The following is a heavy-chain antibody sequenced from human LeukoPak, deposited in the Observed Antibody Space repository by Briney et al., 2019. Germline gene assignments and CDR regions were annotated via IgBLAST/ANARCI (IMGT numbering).Heavy chain of an antibody. D-gene: IGHD6-6*01. CDR3: AGASSSSYDY. Sequence: GGSLRLSCAASDFTFSSYWMSWVRQAPGKGLEWVASINQDGSERYYVDSVKGRFTISRDNAKNSLYLQMNSLRAEDTALYYCAGASSSSYDYWGQGTLVTVSS. CDR2: INQDGSER. V-gene: IGHV3-7*03. J-gene: IGHJ4*02. CDR1: DFTFSSYW.